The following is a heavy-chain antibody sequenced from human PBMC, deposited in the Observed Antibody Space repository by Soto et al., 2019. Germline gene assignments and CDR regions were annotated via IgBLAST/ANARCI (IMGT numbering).Heavy chain of an antibody. V-gene: IGHV4-39*07. CDR1: GDSIRSSKYY. CDR2: IYYSGSI. Sequence: SETLSLTCNVSGDSIRSSKYYWGWIRRPPGKGLEWIGTIYYSGSIYYNPSLKSRVTISVDTSKNQFSLKLSSVTAADTAVYYCARYGSGECNRGSCYSPFDYWGQGTLVTVSS. J-gene: IGHJ4*02. D-gene: IGHD2-15*01. CDR3: ARYGSGECNRGSCYSPFDY.